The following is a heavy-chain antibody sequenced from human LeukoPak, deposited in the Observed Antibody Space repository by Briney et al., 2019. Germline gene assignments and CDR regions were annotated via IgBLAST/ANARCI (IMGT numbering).Heavy chain of an antibody. CDR1: GFTFSNYW. CDR3: VRAMDV. Sequence: GRSLRLSCAASGFTFSNYWMNWVRQAPGKGLEWVANIKQDGSEKYYVDSVKGRFTISRDNAKNSLYLQMNSLRAEDTAVYYCVRAMDVWGQGTTVTVSS. V-gene: IGHV3-7*04. J-gene: IGHJ6*02. CDR2: IKQDGSEK.